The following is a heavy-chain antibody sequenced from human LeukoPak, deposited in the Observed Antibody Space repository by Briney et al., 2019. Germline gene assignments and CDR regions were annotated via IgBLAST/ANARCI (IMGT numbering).Heavy chain of an antibody. V-gene: IGHV3-21*01. Sequence: GGSLRLSCADSGFSFSIYSMNWVRQAPGKGLEWVSSISSRSSYIYYADSVKGRFTISRDNAKNSLYLQMNSLRAEDTAVYYCARDLNYGDYKLNSGDYYYMDVWGQGTLVTASS. D-gene: IGHD4-17*01. J-gene: IGHJ6*03. CDR1: GFSFSIYS. CDR2: ISSRSSYI. CDR3: ARDLNYGDYKLNSGDYYYMDV.